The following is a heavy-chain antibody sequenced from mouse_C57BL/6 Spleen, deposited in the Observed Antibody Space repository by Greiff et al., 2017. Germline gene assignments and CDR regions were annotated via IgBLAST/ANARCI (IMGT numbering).Heavy chain of an antibody. CDR3: TREGCDGYYFGYFGV. D-gene: IGHD2-3*01. V-gene: IGHV1-15*01. J-gene: IGHJ1*03. CDR1: GYTFTDYE. Sequence: VQLQQSGAELVRPGASVTLSCKASGYTFTDYEMHWVKQTPVHGLEWIGAIDPETGGTAYNQKFKGKAILTADKSSSTAYMEIRSLTSEDSAVYYGTREGCDGYYFGYFGVWGTGTTVTVSS. CDR2: IDPETGGT.